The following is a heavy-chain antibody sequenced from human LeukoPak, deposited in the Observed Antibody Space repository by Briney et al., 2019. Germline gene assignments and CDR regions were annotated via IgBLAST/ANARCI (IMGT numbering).Heavy chain of an antibody. V-gene: IGHV4-59*01. CDR2: IYHSGST. D-gene: IGHD4-23*01. Sequence: SETLSLTCTVSGGSISSYYWSWIRQPPGKGLEWIGYIYHSGSTNYNPSLKSRVTISVDTSKNQFSLKLSSVTAADTAVYYCARDTVVTPLGYWGQGTLVTVSS. J-gene: IGHJ4*02. CDR1: GGSISSYY. CDR3: ARDTVVTPLGY.